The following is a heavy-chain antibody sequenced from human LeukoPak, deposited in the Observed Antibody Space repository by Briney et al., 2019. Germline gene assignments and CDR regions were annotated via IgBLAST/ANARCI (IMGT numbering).Heavy chain of an antibody. J-gene: IGHJ4*02. CDR2: ISSSSSTI. CDR1: GFTFSSYS. D-gene: IGHD3-22*01. Sequence: SGGSLRLSCAASGFTFSSYSMNWVRQAPGKGLEWVSYISSSSSTIYYADSVKGRFTISRDNSKNTLYLQMNSLRAEDTAVYYCAKSRVVVITTGIDYWGQGTLVTVSS. V-gene: IGHV3-48*01. CDR3: AKSRVVVITTGIDY.